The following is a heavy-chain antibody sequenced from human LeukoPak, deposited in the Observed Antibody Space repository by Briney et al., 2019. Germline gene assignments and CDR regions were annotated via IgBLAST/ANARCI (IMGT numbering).Heavy chain of an antibody. J-gene: IGHJ4*02. CDR3: ARVDRYSGYSKPRGGIDY. Sequence: GESLKISCKGSGYSFTSYWIGWVRQMPGKGLEWMGIIYPGDSDTRYSPSFQGQVTISADKSISTAYLQWSSLKASDTAMYYCARVDRYSGYSKPRGGIDYWGQGTLVTVSS. CDR1: GYSFTSYW. D-gene: IGHD5-12*01. CDR2: IYPGDSDT. V-gene: IGHV5-51*01.